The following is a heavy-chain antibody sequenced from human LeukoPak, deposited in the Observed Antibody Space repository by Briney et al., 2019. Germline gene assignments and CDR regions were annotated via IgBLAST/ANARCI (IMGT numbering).Heavy chain of an antibody. D-gene: IGHD6-6*01. CDR3: ARDLVSAGFYI. CDR2: INTNTGIP. Sequence: ASVKVSCKAFGYTFSSHAMNWVRQAPGQGLELMGWINTNTGIPTYAQGFAGRFVFSLDTSVTTAYLQITSLKAEDTGVYYCARDLVSAGFYIWGQGTMVPVSS. CDR1: GYTFSSHA. J-gene: IGHJ3*02. V-gene: IGHV7-4-1*02.